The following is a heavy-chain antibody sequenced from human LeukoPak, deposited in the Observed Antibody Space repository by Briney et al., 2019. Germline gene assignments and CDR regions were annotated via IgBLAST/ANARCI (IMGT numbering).Heavy chain of an antibody. V-gene: IGHV3-21*01. Sequence: GGSLRLSCAASGFTFGSYSMNWVRQAPGKGLEWVSSISSSSSYIYYADSVKGRFTISRDNAKTSLYLQMNSLRAEDTAVYYCARDAVGPLLRYFDWFPSEGAFDIWGQGTMVTVSS. CDR1: GFTFGSYS. J-gene: IGHJ3*02. CDR2: ISSSSSYI. D-gene: IGHD3-9*01. CDR3: ARDAVGPLLRYFDWFPSEGAFDI.